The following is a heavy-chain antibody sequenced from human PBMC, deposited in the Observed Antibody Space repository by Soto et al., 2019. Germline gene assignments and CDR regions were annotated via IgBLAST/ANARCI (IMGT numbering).Heavy chain of an antibody. CDR3: ARGIEGWYQGRYYYGMDF. Sequence: PSETLSLTCTVSGDSITSNSYFWAWIRQPPGKGLEWIGSIYYSGTTYYNPSLKSRVTISVDRSKNQFSLKLSSVTAVDTAVYYCARGIEGWYQGRYYYGMDFWGQGTTVTVSS. D-gene: IGHD6-19*01. V-gene: IGHV4-39*07. CDR1: GDSITSNSYF. J-gene: IGHJ6*02. CDR2: IYYSGTT.